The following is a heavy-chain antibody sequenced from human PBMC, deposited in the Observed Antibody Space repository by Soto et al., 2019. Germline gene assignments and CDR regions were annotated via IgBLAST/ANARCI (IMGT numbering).Heavy chain of an antibody. CDR1: GFTVSSNY. CDR3: ARDSRDRLATVTTGYAFDI. CDR2: IYSGGST. D-gene: IGHD4-17*01. V-gene: IGHV3-53*01. J-gene: IGHJ3*02. Sequence: GGSLRLSCAASGFTVSSNYMSWVRQAPGKGLEWVSVIYSGGSTYYADSVKGRFTISRDNSKNTLYLQMNSLRAEDTAVYYCARDSRDRLATVTTGYAFDIWGQGTMVT.